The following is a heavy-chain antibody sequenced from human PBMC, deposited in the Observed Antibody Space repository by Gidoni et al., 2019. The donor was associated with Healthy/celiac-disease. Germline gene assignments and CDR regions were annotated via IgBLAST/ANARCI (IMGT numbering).Heavy chain of an antibody. CDR3: AKWQQLLHYNWFDP. CDR1: GFTFDAYA. CDR2: ISI. J-gene: IGHJ5*02. V-gene: IGHV3-9*01. Sequence: DVQLVESGGGLVQTGRSLGLSCAASGFTFDAYAMHWVRQSPGKGLDRVSCISIGDAGSLKGRFTISRDNAKNSMYLQMNSLRAEDTALYYCAKWQQLLHYNWFDPWGQGTLVTVSS. D-gene: IGHD6-6*01.